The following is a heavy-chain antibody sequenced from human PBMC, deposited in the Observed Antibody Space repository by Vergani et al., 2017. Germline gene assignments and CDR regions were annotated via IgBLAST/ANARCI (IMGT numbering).Heavy chain of an antibody. Sequence: QLQLQESGPGLVKPSETLSLTCTVSGGSISSSSYYWGWIRQPPGKGLEWIGSIYYSGSTYYNPSLKSRVTISVDTSKNQFSLKLSSVTAADTAVYYCARDRGEIDGPNYYYYYGMDVWGQGTTVTVSS. V-gene: IGHV4-39*02. CDR1: GGSISSSSYY. J-gene: IGHJ6*02. CDR3: ARDRGEIDGPNYYYYYGMDV. D-gene: IGHD2-21*01. CDR2: IYYSGST.